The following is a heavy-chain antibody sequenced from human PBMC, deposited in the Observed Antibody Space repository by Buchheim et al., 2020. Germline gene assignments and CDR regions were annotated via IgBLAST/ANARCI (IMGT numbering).Heavy chain of an antibody. Sequence: QAQLEESGGGVVQPGASLKISCLGSGFSLRNYGLHWVRQAPGKRLEWLAFISHDGRDTYYADSVKARLTVSRDNSKRTLSLQMNNLNSEDTAMYYCATGVYGLGNSDSYYYAMDMWGRGTT. J-gene: IGHJ6*02. CDR1: GFSLRNYG. V-gene: IGHV3-30-3*01. CDR3: ATGVYGLGNSDSYYYAMDM. CDR2: ISHDGRDT. D-gene: IGHD3-10*01.